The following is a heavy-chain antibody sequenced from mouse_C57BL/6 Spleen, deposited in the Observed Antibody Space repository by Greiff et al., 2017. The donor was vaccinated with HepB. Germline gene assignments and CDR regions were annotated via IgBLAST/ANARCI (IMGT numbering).Heavy chain of an antibody. CDR1: GYTFTGYW. V-gene: IGHV1-9*01. D-gene: IGHD2-1*01. J-gene: IGHJ4*01. CDR2: ILPGSGST. Sequence: VQLQQSGAELMKPGASVKLSCKATGYTFTGYWIEWVKQRPGHGLEWIGEILPGSGSTNYNEKFKGKATFTADTSSNTAYMQLSSLTTEDSAIYYCASRVRGYYGKKGAMDYWGQGTSVTVSS. CDR3: ASRVRGYYGKKGAMDY.